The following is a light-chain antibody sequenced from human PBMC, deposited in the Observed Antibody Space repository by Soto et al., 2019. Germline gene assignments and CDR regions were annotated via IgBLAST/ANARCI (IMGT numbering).Light chain of an antibody. CDR3: QQYNNWPSWT. J-gene: IGKJ1*01. Sequence: EILMTQSPATPSVSPGERATLSCRASQSIRTTSLAWYQQKPGQAPRLLIYIASTRAAGIPARFSGSGSGTEFTLTISSLQSEDSAIYYCQQYNNWPSWTFGQGTKVDIK. CDR2: IAS. V-gene: IGKV3-15*01. CDR1: QSIRTT.